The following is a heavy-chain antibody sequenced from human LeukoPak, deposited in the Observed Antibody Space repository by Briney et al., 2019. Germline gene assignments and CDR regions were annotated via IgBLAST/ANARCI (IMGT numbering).Heavy chain of an antibody. J-gene: IGHJ4*02. Sequence: GASVKVSCKPSGYTFTDYYMHWVRQAPGQGLEWMGWINPNSGDTSYAQKFQGRVTTTRDTSISTAYMELSRLTSDDAAVYYCARGSITMVRGVPDYWGQGTLVTVSS. D-gene: IGHD3-10*01. V-gene: IGHV1-2*02. CDR1: GYTFTDYY. CDR3: ARGSITMVRGVPDY. CDR2: INPNSGDT.